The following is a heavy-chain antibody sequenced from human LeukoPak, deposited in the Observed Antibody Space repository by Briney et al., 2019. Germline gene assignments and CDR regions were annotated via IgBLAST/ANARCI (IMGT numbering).Heavy chain of an antibody. D-gene: IGHD3-16*02. Sequence: GGSLRLSCAASGFTFSSYAMHWVRQAPGKGLEWVAVISYDGSNKYYADSVKGRFTISRDNSKNTLYLQMNSLRAEDTAVYYCASFWGSYLTRGYDFDYWGQGTLVTVSS. CDR2: ISYDGSNK. J-gene: IGHJ4*02. CDR3: ASFWGSYLTRGYDFDY. V-gene: IGHV3-30-3*01. CDR1: GFTFSSYA.